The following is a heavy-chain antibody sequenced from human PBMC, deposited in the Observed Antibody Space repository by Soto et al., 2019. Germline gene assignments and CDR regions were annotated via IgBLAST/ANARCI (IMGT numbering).Heavy chain of an antibody. CDR1: GYTFTTYD. CDR2: LNPKSGMT. J-gene: IGHJ4*02. Sequence: QVQLVQSGPEVKKPGASVKVSSKASGYTFTTYDFNWVRQAPGQGREWMGWLNPKSGMTGSAQKFQGRVTLTRDSSISQVYMELSSLTSEDTAVYYCAGVAGSRDYLRQGTLVTVSA. V-gene: IGHV1-8*01. D-gene: IGHD6-13*01. CDR3: AGVAGSRDY.